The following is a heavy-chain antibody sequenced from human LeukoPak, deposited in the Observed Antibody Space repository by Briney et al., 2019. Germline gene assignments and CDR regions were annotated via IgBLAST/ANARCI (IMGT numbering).Heavy chain of an antibody. Sequence: GGSLRLSCAASGFTFSSYAMSWVRQAPGKGLEWVAVISYDGSNKYYADSVKGRFTISRDNSKNTLYLQMNSLRAEDTAVYYCASMVATAVGGHWGQGTLVTVSS. D-gene: IGHD5-12*01. CDR2: ISYDGSNK. J-gene: IGHJ4*02. CDR1: GFTFSSYA. CDR3: ASMVATAVGGH. V-gene: IGHV3-30*04.